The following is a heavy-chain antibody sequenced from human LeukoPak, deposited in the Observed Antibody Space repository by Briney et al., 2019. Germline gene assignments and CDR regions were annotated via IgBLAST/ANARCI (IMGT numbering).Heavy chain of an antibody. CDR2: IYPGDSDT. D-gene: IGHD5-12*01. J-gene: IGHJ3*02. Sequence: GESLKISCKGSGYSFTLYWIGWVRQMPGKGLEWMGIIYPGDSDTRYTPPFQGQVTISADKSISTAYLQWSSLKASDTAMYYCATPSGPATTQDASDIWGQGTMVTVSS. CDR1: GYSFTLYW. CDR3: ATPSGPATTQDASDI. V-gene: IGHV5-51*01.